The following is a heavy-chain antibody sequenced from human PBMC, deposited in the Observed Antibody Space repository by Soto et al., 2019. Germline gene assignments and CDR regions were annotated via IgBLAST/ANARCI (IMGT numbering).Heavy chain of an antibody. D-gene: IGHD2-2*01. V-gene: IGHV3-7*05. CDR2: IKQDGSEK. Sequence: GGSLRLSCAASGFTFTTYWMSWVRQAPGKGLEWVANIKQDGSEKYYVDSVRGRFTISRDNTKKSLYLQMNSLRAEDTAVYYCASRYLEYCSSASCSAPYDYWGQGTPVTVSS. J-gene: IGHJ4*02. CDR3: ASRYLEYCSSASCSAPYDY. CDR1: GFTFTTYW.